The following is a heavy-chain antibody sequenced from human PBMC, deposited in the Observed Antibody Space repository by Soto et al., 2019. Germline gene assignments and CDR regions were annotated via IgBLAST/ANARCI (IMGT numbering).Heavy chain of an antibody. D-gene: IGHD3-9*01. CDR1: GYTFTGYY. CDR2: INPNSGGT. Sequence: ASVKVSCKASGYTFTGYYMHWVRQAPGQGLEWMGWINPNSGGTNYAQKFQGWVTMTRDTSISTAYMELSRLRSDDTAVYYCARVYYDILTGGKHFDYWGQGTLVTVSS. CDR3: ARVYYDILTGGKHFDY. J-gene: IGHJ4*02. V-gene: IGHV1-2*04.